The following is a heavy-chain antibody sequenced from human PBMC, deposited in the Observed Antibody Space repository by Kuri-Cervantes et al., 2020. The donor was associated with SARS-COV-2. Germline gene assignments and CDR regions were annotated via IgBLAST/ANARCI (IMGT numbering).Heavy chain of an antibody. D-gene: IGHD3-3*02. J-gene: IGHJ4*02. CDR1: GGSISSYY. CDR2: IYYSGST. V-gene: IGHV4-59*12. CDR3: ASPAVSRGYYFDY. Sequence: SETLSLTCTVSGGSISSYYWSWIRQPPGKGLEWIGYIYYSGSTHYNPSLKSRVTISVDTSKNQFSLKLSSVTAADTAVYYCASPAVSRGYYFDYWGQGTLVTVSS.